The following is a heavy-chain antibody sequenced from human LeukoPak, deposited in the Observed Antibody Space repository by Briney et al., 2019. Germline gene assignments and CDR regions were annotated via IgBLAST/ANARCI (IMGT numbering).Heavy chain of an antibody. Sequence: ASVKVYCKASGYTFTSYGISWVRPAPGQGLEWMGWISAYNGNTNYAQKLQGRVTMTTDTSTSTAYMELRSLRSDDTAVYYCARDSRAYCGGDCYRGSDYWGQGTLVTVSS. CDR3: ARDSRAYCGGDCYRGSDY. J-gene: IGHJ4*02. D-gene: IGHD2-21*02. CDR2: ISAYNGNT. V-gene: IGHV1-18*01. CDR1: GYTFTSYG.